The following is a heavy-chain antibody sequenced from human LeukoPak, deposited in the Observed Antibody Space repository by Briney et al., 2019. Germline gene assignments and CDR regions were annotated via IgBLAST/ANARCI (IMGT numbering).Heavy chain of an antibody. J-gene: IGHJ4*02. CDR3: ARTMADSGTNY. V-gene: IGHV3-53*01. Sequence: GGSLRLSCAASGFTVSSNYMSWVRQAPGKGLEWVSVIYSGGSTYYADSVKGRFTISRDNSKNTLYLQMNSLRAEDTAVYYCARTMADSGTNYWGQGTLVTVSS. CDR2: IYSGGST. CDR1: GFTVSSNY. D-gene: IGHD1-26*01.